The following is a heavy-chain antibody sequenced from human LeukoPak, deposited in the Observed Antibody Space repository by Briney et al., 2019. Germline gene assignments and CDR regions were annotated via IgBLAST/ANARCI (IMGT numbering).Heavy chain of an antibody. J-gene: IGHJ5*02. CDR1: GYTFTSYY. Sequence: GASVRVSCKASGYTFTSYYIHWVRQAPGQGLEWMGWISAYNGNTNYAQKLQGRVTMTTDTSTSTAYMELRSLRSDDTAVYYCARAPPYYDFWSGYYTWGQGTLVTVSS. D-gene: IGHD3-3*01. CDR3: ARAPPYYDFWSGYYT. CDR2: ISAYNGNT. V-gene: IGHV1-18*04.